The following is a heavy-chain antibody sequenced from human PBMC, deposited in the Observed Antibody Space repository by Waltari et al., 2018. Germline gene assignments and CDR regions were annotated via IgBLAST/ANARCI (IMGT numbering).Heavy chain of an antibody. J-gene: IGHJ4*02. V-gene: IGHV3-21*06. CDR1: GFILNNHA. CDR2: ISTGGSYI. Sequence: EVQLVESGGGLVQPGGSLGLACVGSGFILNNHAFRWVRQAPGKGLEWVSAISTGGSYIYYSDSVKGRFTISRDNAKNSLFLQLDSLRAEDTAIYFCARDLSSPGNYFDSWGQGTLVTVSS. D-gene: IGHD2-2*01. CDR3: ARDLSSPGNYFDS.